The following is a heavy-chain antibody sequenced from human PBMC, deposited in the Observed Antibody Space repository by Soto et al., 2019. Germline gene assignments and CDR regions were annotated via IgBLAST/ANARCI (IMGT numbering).Heavy chain of an antibody. CDR2: SGGDDGTT. CDR3: AKKVNSGPGSQYFDY. CDR1: GFTFSSYS. D-gene: IGHD3-10*01. J-gene: IGHJ4*02. Sequence: EVQLLESGGGLVQPGGSLRLSCAASGFTFSSYSMSWVRQAPGQGLEWVSGFRSGGDDGTTYYADSVKGRFTISRDNSKNTLFLQMDSLRAEDTAIYYCAKKVNSGPGSQYFDYWGQGTLVTVSS. V-gene: IGHV3-23*01.